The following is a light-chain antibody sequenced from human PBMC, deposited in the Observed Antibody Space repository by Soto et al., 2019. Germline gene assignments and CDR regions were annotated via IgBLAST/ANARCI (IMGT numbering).Light chain of an antibody. CDR3: QQYGSSPWT. CDR1: QSVSSSY. J-gene: IGKJ1*01. Sequence: EIVLTQSPGTLSLSPGERATLSCRASQSVSSSYLAWYQQKPGQAPSLLIYGTSKRATGIPGRFSGSGSGTDFTLTIGRLEPEDYAVYYCQQYGSSPWTFGQGTKVDIK. V-gene: IGKV3-20*01. CDR2: GTS.